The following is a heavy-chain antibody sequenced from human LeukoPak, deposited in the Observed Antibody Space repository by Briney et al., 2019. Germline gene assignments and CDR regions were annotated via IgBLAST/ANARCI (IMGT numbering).Heavy chain of an antibody. D-gene: IGHD3-3*01. J-gene: IGHJ4*02. CDR2: ISGSGGST. CDR1: GFTFSSYA. CDR3: AKDRTIFGVVIRVVFDY. Sequence: GSLRLSCAASGFTFSSYAMSWVRQAPGKGLEWVSAISGSGGSTYYADSVKGRFTISRDNSKNTLYLQMNSLRAEDTAVYYCAKDRTIFGVVIRVVFDYWGQGTLVTVSS. V-gene: IGHV3-23*01.